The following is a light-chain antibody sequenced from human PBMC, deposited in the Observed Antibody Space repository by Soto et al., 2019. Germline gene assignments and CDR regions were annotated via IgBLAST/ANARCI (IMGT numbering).Light chain of an antibody. CDR3: QQYGSSHWT. V-gene: IGKV3-20*01. J-gene: IGKJ1*01. Sequence: EIVLTQSPGTLSLSPGERATLSCRASQSVSSSYLAWYQQKPGQAPRLLLYGSSSRVTGIPDRFSGSVSGPDFTLPISRLEAEDFAVYYCQQYGSSHWTFGQGTKVEIK. CDR2: GSS. CDR1: QSVSSSY.